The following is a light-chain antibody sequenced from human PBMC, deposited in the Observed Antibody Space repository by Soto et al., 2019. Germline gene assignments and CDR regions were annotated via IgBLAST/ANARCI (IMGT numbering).Light chain of an antibody. CDR1: QSISTN. CDR3: QQYGSSGT. Sequence: TQSPATLSLSPGERVSLSCRASQSISTNLAWYQQKPGQAPRLLIYGASTRDTHIPDRFSGSGSGTVFPLTISRLAPEYFAVYDCQQYGSSGTFGQGTKVDIK. V-gene: IGKV3-20*01. J-gene: IGKJ1*01. CDR2: GAS.